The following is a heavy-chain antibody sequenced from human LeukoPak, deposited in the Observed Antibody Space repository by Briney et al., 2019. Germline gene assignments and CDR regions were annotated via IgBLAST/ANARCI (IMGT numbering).Heavy chain of an antibody. CDR2: ISSSSSYI. D-gene: IGHD5-12*01. Sequence: PGGSLRLSCAASGFTFSSYWMSWVRQAPGKGLEWVSSISSSSSYIYYADSVKGRFTISRDNAKNSLYLQMNSLRAEDTAVYYCARGQGSGYEYTFDYWGQGTLVTVSS. J-gene: IGHJ4*02. V-gene: IGHV3-21*01. CDR3: ARGQGSGYEYTFDY. CDR1: GFTFSSYW.